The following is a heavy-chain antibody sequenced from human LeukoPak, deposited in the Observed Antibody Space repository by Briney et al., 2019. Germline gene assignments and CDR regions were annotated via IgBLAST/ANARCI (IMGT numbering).Heavy chain of an antibody. CDR1: VFPLRTFA. D-gene: IGHD1-1*01. J-gene: IGHJ4*02. CDR2: LSGSGGST. Sequence: GGPQSLPCSPWVFPLRTFAVWGSPRARGRGRKWLSPLSGSGGSTYYADSVKGRFTISRDNSKNTLYLQMNSLRAEDTAVYHCATCSTAATSWTLMVYWGQGTLVTVSS. CDR3: ATCSTAATSWTLMVY. V-gene: IGHV3-23*01.